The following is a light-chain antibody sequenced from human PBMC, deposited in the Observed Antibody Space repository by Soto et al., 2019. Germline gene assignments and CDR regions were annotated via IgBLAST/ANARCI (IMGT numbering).Light chain of an antibody. CDR2: DVS. CDR3: SSYTCSSTYV. J-gene: IGLJ1*01. V-gene: IGLV2-14*03. Sequence: QSALTQPASVSGSPGQSITISCTGTSSDVGSYNYVSWYQQHPGKAPKLMIYDVSSRPSGVSRRFSGSKSDNTASLTISGLQAEDEDDYYCSSYTCSSTYVFGTGTKLTVL. CDR1: SSDVGSYNY.